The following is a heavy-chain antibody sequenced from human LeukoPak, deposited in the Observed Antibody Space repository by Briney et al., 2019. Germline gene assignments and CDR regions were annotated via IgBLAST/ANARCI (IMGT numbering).Heavy chain of an antibody. D-gene: IGHD5-18*01. CDR2: INSDGSST. J-gene: IGHJ4*02. V-gene: IGHV3-74*01. CDR3: ASLSGYSYGVDY. CDR1: GFRFSSYA. Sequence: PGGSLRLSCSASGFRFSSYAMHWVRQAPGKGLVWVSRINSDGSSTSYADSVKGRFTISRDNAKNTLYLQMNSLRAEDTAVYYCASLSGYSYGVDYWGQGTLVTVSS.